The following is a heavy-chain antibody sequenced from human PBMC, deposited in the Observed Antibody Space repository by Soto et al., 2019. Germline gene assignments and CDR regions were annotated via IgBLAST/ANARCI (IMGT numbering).Heavy chain of an antibody. CDR1: GGSISSGDYY. CDR3: AREPSATGTPNWFDP. V-gene: IGHV4-30-4*01. D-gene: IGHD1-1*01. CDR2: IYYSGST. Sequence: PSETLSLTCTVSGGSISSGDYYWSWIRQPPGKGLEWIGYIYYSGSTYYNPSLKSRVTISVDTSKNQFSLKLSSVTAADTAVYYCAREPSATGTPNWFDPWGQGTLVTVSS. J-gene: IGHJ5*02.